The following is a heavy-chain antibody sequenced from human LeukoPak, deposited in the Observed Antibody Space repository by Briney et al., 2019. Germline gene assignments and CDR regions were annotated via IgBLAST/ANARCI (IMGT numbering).Heavy chain of an antibody. CDR3: ARGPYYDFYSGMDV. V-gene: IGHV3-30*04. J-gene: IGHJ6*02. CDR1: GFTFSSYA. D-gene: IGHD3-3*01. CDR2: ISYDGSKK. Sequence: GGSLRLSCAASGFTFSSYAMHWVRQAPGKGLEWVAIISYDGSKKDYADSVKGRFTISRDNSKNTLYLQMNSLRVEDTAVNYCARGPYYDFYSGMDVWGQGTTVTVSS.